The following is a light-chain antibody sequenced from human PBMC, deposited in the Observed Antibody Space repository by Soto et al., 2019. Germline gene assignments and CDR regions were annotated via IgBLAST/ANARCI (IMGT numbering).Light chain of an antibody. J-gene: IGKJ1*01. CDR1: QSVSNNY. CDR2: GAS. V-gene: IGKV3-20*01. Sequence: EIVLTQSPGTLSLSPGERATLSCRASQSVSNNYLAWYQQKPGQAPRLLIYGASNSATGIPDRFSGSGSGTDFTLTISRLEPEDFAVYYCQQYGSSGTCGQGTKVEIK. CDR3: QQYGSSGT.